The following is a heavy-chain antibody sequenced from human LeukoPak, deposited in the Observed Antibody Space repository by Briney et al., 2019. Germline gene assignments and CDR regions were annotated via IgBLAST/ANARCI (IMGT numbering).Heavy chain of an antibody. CDR1: GFTFSDYW. V-gene: IGHV3-7*01. Sequence: GGSMRLSCAASGFTFSDYWMSWVRQTPGQGLEWVADLKQDGSEKYYLDSVKGRFTISRDNTKNSLYLQMSSLRADDTAVYYCARHRTGYRFDYWGQGTLVTVSS. J-gene: IGHJ4*02. CDR3: ARHRTGYRFDY. D-gene: IGHD6-25*01. CDR2: LKQDGSEK.